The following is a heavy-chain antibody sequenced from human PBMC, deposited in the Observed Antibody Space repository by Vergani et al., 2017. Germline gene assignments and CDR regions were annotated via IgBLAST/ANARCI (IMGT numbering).Heavy chain of an antibody. CDR3: ASVKYYSDSTSHFRGRYFDV. V-gene: IGHV4-39*01. CDR2: IYNSGHG. J-gene: IGHJ2*01. CDR1: GDSIISRSYY. D-gene: IGHD3-16*01. Sequence: QMQLQESGPGLVKASETLYLTCTVSGDSIISRSYYWGWIRQPPGKGLEWIGSIYNSGHGDYSSSLKSRVTLSADTSKNQFSLRLTSVTAADTAVYYCASVKYYSDSTSHFRGRYFDVWGRGTLVTVPS.